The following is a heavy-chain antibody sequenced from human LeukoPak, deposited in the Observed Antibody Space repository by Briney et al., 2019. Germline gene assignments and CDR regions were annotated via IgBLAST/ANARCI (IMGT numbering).Heavy chain of an antibody. Sequence: SVKVSCKASGGTFSSYAISWVRQAPGQGLEWMGRIIPILGIANYAQKFQGRVTITADKSTSTAYMELSSLRSVDTAVYYCARDEGFGELRYDYWGQGTLVTVSS. CDR1: GGTFSSYA. CDR3: ARDEGFGELRYDY. V-gene: IGHV1-69*04. D-gene: IGHD3-10*01. CDR2: IIPILGIA. J-gene: IGHJ4*02.